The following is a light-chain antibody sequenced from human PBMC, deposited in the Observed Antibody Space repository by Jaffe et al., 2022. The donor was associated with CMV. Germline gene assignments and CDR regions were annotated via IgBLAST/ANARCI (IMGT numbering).Light chain of an antibody. CDR2: QNN. J-gene: IGLJ2*01. CDR1: KLGDIY. V-gene: IGLV3-1*01. CDR3: QAWDNTDVV. Sequence: SYELTQPPSVSVSPGQTASITCSGDKLGDIYTCWHQQKPGQSPVVVIYQNNKRPSGIPERFSGSNSGNTATLTISGTQAMDEADYYCQAWDNTDVVFGGGTKLTVL.